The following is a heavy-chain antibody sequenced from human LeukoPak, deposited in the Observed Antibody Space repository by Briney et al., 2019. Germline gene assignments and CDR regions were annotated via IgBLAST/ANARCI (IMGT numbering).Heavy chain of an antibody. D-gene: IGHD5-18*01. CDR3: AKEHAGGQQNTAFDY. CDR1: GFTFSSYW. Sequence: GGSLRLSCAASGFTFSSYWMSWVRQAPGKGLEWVANIKQDGTEKYYVDSVKGRFTISRDNAKNSLYLQMNSLRAEDTAVYYCAKEHAGGQQNTAFDYWGQGTLVTVSS. J-gene: IGHJ4*02. CDR2: IKQDGTEK. V-gene: IGHV3-7*05.